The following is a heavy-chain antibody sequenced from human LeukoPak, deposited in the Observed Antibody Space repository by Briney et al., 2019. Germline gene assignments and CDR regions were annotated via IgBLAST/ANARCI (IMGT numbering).Heavy chain of an antibody. CDR3: ARHRGVRRTGTGRYYYYYMDV. V-gene: IGHV4-34*01. Sequence: PSETLSLTCAVYGGSFSGYYWSWIRQPPGKGLEWIGEINLSGSTNYNPSLKSRVTISVDTSKNQFSLKLSSVTAADTAVYYCARHRGVRRTGTGRYYYYYMDVWAKGPRSPSP. J-gene: IGHJ6*03. CDR2: INLSGST. D-gene: IGHD1-7*01. CDR1: GGSFSGYY.